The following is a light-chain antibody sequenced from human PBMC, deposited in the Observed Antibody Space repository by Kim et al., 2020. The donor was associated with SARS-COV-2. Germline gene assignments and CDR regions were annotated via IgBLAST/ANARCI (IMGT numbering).Light chain of an antibody. CDR1: QGISSY. V-gene: IGKV1-9*01. CDR3: QQHYSYPHT. CDR2: TAS. J-gene: IGKJ4*01. Sequence: IQLTQSPSSLSASVGDRVTITCRASQGISSYLAWYQQKPGKAPKLLIYTASTLQSGVPSRFSGNGSGTDFTLTISSLQSEDFATYYCQQHYSYPHTFGEGTKVEI.